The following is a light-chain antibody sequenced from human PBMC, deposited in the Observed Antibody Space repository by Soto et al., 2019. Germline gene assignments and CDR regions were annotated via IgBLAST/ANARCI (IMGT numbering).Light chain of an antibody. CDR3: SAYTVSRTYV. CDR1: SSDVGAYNF. J-gene: IGLJ1*01. Sequence: QSALTQPASVSGSPEQSITISCTGTSSDVGAYNFVSWHQQHPGKAPKLMIYNVYDRPSGISYRFSGSKSGNTASLTISGLQGEDEADYYCSAYTVSRTYVFGTGTKLTVL. V-gene: IGLV2-14*03. CDR2: NVY.